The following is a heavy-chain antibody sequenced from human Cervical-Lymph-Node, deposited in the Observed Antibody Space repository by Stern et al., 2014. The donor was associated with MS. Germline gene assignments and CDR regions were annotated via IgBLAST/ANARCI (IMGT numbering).Heavy chain of an antibody. CDR2: IILKFNMT. Sequence: QVQLVQSGAEVRKPGSSVKVSCKASGGTFSNYDISWVRQAPGQGPEGMGGIILKFNMTNYAQKFQGRVSITADESTNTAYMKLSSLRSEDTAVYYCAILGDASYFDDWGQGTLVTVSS. D-gene: IGHD1-26*01. CDR1: GGTFSNYD. J-gene: IGHJ4*02. CDR3: AILGDASYFDD. V-gene: IGHV1-69*01.